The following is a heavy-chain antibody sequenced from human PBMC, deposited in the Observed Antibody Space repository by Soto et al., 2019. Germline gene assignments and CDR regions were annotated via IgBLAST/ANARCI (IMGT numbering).Heavy chain of an antibody. CDR1: GYSIGSGYY. CDR2: IYHAGSV. V-gene: IGHV4-38-2*01. Sequence: SETLSLTCAVSGYSIGSGYYWAWIRQSPGKGLEWIGSIYHAGSVYYNPSLNGRVALSMDTSKNHFSLKLASVTAADTAVYYCARTFDYYGMDVWGQGTTVTVSS. J-gene: IGHJ6*02. CDR3: ARTFDYYGMDV.